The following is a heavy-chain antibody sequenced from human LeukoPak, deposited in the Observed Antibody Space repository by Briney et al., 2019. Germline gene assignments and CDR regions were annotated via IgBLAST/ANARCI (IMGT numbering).Heavy chain of an antibody. CDR2: IGGSGGTA. CDR1: GFTFSSYA. CDR3: ARRNGYSSGWYDMDV. Sequence: PGGSLRLSCAASGFTFSSYAMSWVRQAPGKGLEWVSVIGGSGGTAYYADSVKGRFTISRDNSKNTLYLQMNSLRVEDTAVYYCARRNGYSSGWYDMDVWGKGTTVTVSS. J-gene: IGHJ6*03. V-gene: IGHV3-23*01. D-gene: IGHD6-19*01.